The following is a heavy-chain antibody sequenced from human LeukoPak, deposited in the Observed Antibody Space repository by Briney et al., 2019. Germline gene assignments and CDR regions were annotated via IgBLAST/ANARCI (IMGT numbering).Heavy chain of an antibody. Sequence: PGGSLRLSCAASGFTFNNGWMSWVRQAPGKELEWVGRIKSKTDGGTTDYAAPVKGRFTISRNDSKNTLYLQMNSLKTEDTAVYYCTTSKRGRFDYWGQGTLVTVSS. V-gene: IGHV3-15*01. CDR2: IKSKTDGGTT. CDR1: GFTFNNGW. D-gene: IGHD6-25*01. CDR3: TTSKRGRFDY. J-gene: IGHJ4*02.